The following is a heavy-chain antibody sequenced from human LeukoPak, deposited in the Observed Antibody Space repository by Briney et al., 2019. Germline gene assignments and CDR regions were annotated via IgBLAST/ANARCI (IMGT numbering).Heavy chain of an antibody. CDR1: GGSISSYY. CDR2: IYYSGST. D-gene: IGHD2-2*01. J-gene: IGHJ4*02. V-gene: IGHV4-59*08. Sequence: SGTLSLTCTVSGGSISSYYWSWIRQPPGKGLEWIGYIYYSGSTNYNPSLKSRVTISVDTSKNQFSLKLSSVTAADTAVYYCARLDCSSTSCHGGYFDYWGQGTLVTVSS. CDR3: ARLDCSSTSCHGGYFDY.